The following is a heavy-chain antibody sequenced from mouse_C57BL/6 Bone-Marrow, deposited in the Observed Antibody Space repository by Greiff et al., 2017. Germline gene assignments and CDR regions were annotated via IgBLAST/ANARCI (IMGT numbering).Heavy chain of an antibody. CDR1: GYTFTSYW. CDR3: ARSPYSPPFAY. V-gene: IGHV1-64*01. Sequence: QVQLQQPGAELVKPGASVKLSCKASGYTFTSYWMHWVKQRPGQGLEWIGMIHPNSGSTNYNEKFKSKATLTVDKSSSTAYMQLSSLTSEVSAVYYCARSPYSPPFAYWGQGTLVTVSA. D-gene: IGHD2-12*01. CDR2: IHPNSGST. J-gene: IGHJ3*01.